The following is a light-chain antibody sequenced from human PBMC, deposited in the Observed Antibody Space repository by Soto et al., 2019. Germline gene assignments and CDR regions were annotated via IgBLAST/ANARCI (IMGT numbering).Light chain of an antibody. CDR1: QSISSY. Sequence: DIQMTQSPSSLSASVGDRVTITCRASQSISSYLNWYQQKPGKAPKLLIYAASSLQSGVPSRFSGSESGTDFTLTISSLQPEDFAAYYCQQYDNFPWTFGQGTKVEI. J-gene: IGKJ1*01. CDR3: QQYDNFPWT. CDR2: AAS. V-gene: IGKV1-39*01.